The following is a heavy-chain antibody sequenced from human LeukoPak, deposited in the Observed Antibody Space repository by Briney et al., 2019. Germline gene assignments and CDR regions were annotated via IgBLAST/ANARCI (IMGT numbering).Heavy chain of an antibody. CDR3: ARVRRGTGAGTGEFDP. J-gene: IGHJ5*02. D-gene: IGHD6-13*01. CDR2: ISTYNGNT. Sequence: SVKVSCKASGYTFTSYGISWVRQAPGQGLERMGWISTYNGNTNYAQNPHGRITLTTDTFPSTVYMELRSVRSDDTAVYYCARVRRGTGAGTGEFDPWGQGTLVTVSS. V-gene: IGHV1-18*04. CDR1: GYTFTSYG.